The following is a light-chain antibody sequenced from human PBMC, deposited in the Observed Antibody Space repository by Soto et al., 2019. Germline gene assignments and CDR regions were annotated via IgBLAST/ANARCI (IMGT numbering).Light chain of an antibody. CDR1: SSDVGGYNY. CDR2: GVT. CDR3: SSYTINSTQV. V-gene: IGLV2-14*01. Sequence: QSVLTQPASVSGSPGQSITISCTGTSSDVGGYNYVSWYQQHPGKAPKLMIYGVTNRPSGVSNRFSGSKSADTASLTISGLQAEDEADYYRSSYTINSTQVFGTGTKAPS. J-gene: IGLJ1*01.